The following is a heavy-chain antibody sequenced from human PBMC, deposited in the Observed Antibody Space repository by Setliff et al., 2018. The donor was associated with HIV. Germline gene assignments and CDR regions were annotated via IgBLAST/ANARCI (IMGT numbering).Heavy chain of an antibody. V-gene: IGHV4-31*03. D-gene: IGHD3-10*01. CDR3: ARAPMVPRSEAFDI. CDR1: GVSISSGGYY. Sequence: LSLTCTVSGVSISSGGYYWSWIRQHPGKGLEWIGYIYYSESMYYNPSLRSRLTISMDTSKNQFSLKLSSVTAADTAVYYCARAPMVPRSEAFDIWGQGTMVTVSS. CDR2: IYYSESM. J-gene: IGHJ3*02.